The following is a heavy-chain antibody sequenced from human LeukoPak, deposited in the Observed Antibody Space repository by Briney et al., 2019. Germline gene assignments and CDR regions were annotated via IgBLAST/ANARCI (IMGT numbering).Heavy chain of an antibody. J-gene: IGHJ4*02. D-gene: IGHD3-22*01. CDR3: ARESRDSSGYYYGLSDY. Sequence: PGGSLRLSCAASGFTFSSYWMSWVRQAPGKGLEWVANIKQDGSEKYYVDSVKGRFTTSRDNAKNSLYLQMNSLRAEDTAVYCCARESRDSSGYYYGLSDYWGQGTLVTVSS. CDR2: IKQDGSEK. V-gene: IGHV3-7*01. CDR1: GFTFSSYW.